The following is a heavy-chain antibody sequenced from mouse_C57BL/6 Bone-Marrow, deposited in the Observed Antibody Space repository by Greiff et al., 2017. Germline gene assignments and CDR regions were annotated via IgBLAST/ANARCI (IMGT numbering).Heavy chain of an antibody. V-gene: IGHV5-9*01. CDR2: ISGGGGNT. CDR3: ARRQVWFAY. J-gene: IGHJ3*01. Sequence: EVHLVESGGGLVKPGGSLKLSCAASGFTFSSYTMSWVRQTPEKRLEWVATISGGGGNTYYPDSVKGRFTISRDNAKNTLYLQMSSLRSEDTALXYCARRQVWFAYWGQGTLVTVSA. CDR1: GFTFSSYT. D-gene: IGHD3-2*01.